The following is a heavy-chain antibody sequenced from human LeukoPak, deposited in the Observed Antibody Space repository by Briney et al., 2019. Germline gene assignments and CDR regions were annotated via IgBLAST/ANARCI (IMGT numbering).Heavy chain of an antibody. V-gene: IGHV1-18*01. D-gene: IGHD2-21*02. CDR3: ARDAVSTVTAGGIDY. CDR2: ISAYSGNT. J-gene: IGHJ4*02. CDR1: GYTFTSYG. Sequence: ASVKVSCKASGYTFTSYGIGWVRQAPGQGLEWMAWISAYSGNTEYAENIQGRVTMTTDTSTSTAYMELRSLRSDDTAVYYCARDAVSTVTAGGIDYWGQGTLVTVSS.